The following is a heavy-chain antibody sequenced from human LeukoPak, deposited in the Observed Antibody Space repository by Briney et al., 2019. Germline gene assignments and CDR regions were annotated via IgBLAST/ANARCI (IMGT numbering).Heavy chain of an antibody. CDR3: ARGVGDYGDY. D-gene: IGHD4-17*01. J-gene: IGHJ4*02. Sequence: GGSLRLSCAASGFTFSDSYMSWIRQAPGKGLEWVSYISSGGTIFYADSVKGRFTISRDNAKNSLYLQMNSLRAEGTAVYYCARGVGDYGDYWGQGTLVTVSS. V-gene: IGHV3-11*01. CDR2: ISSGGTI. CDR1: GFTFSDSY.